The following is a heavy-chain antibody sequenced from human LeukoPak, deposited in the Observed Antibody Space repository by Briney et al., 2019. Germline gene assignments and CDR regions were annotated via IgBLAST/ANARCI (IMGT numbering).Heavy chain of an antibody. J-gene: IGHJ4*02. CDR3: AKSRIEGPTPLHC. D-gene: IGHD2/OR15-2a*01. CDR2: VSYDGSSI. CDR1: GFTFSTYG. Sequence: GGSLRLSCAGSGFTFSTYGMHWVRQAPGKGLEWVAVVSYDGSSIYYADSVKGHFTISRDNSKNTLYLQMNSLRAEDTALYYCAKSRIEGPTPLHCWGQGTLVTVSA. V-gene: IGHV3-30*18.